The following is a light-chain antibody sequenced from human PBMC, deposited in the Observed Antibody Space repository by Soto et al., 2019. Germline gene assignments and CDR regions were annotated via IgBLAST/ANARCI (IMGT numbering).Light chain of an antibody. Sequence: IQLTQSPSFLSASVGGRVTITCRASQAISSHLAWYQQKPGKAPNLLIYGASTLQSGVPSRFGGSGSGTDFTLATSSLQPEDSATYYCLQDINYPWTFGQGTKVDIK. CDR3: LQDINYPWT. CDR2: GAS. V-gene: IGKV1-6*01. CDR1: QAISSH. J-gene: IGKJ1*01.